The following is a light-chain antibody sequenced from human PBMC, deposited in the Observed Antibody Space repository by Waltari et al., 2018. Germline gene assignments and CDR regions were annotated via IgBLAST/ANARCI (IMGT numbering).Light chain of an antibody. CDR3: QHYNGFPWT. V-gene: IGKV1-5*03. Sequence: DIQMAQSPSTLSASVGDRVTITCRASQSVGPWLAGYQQKPGKAPKLLIYKASDLQSGVSSRFSGSGSGTEFVLTINSLQPDDVAIYYCQHYNGFPWTFGQGSKVEIK. J-gene: IGKJ1*01. CDR2: KAS. CDR1: QSVGPW.